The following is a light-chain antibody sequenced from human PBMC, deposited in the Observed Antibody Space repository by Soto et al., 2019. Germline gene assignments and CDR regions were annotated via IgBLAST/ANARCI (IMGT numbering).Light chain of an antibody. J-gene: IGKJ4*01. V-gene: IGKV3-11*01. CDR3: QQYGSSPLT. CDR1: QSISNF. Sequence: EIVLTQSPATLSLSPGERATLSCRASQSISNFLAWYQQKPGQAPRLLIYDASKRATDIPDRFIGSGSGTDFTLTISSLEPEDFAVYYCQQYGSSPLTFGGGTKVDIK. CDR2: DAS.